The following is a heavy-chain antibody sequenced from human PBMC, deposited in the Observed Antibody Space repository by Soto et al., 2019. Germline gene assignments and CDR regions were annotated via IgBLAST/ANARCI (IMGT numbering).Heavy chain of an antibody. CDR3: VRRAQYFDGTGFHAFDI. J-gene: IGHJ3*02. V-gene: IGHV3-23*01. D-gene: IGHD3-22*01. CDR2: ISSGGDNT. Sequence: GGSLRLSCVASGYNFNKYAVSWVRQAPWKGLEWASAISSGGDNTHYADSVKGRFTITGDNSKNMLYLEMNSLTVEDTAVYYCVRRAQYFDGTGFHAFDIWGQGTRVTVSS. CDR1: GYNFNKYA.